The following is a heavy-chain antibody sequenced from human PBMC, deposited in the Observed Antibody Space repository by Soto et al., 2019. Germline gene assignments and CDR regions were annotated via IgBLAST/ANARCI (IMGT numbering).Heavy chain of an antibody. D-gene: IGHD6-25*01. CDR1: GFTFSAYS. Sequence: VHLLESGGGLVQPGGSLRLSCAASGFTFSAYSLSWVRQAPGKGLQWVSGISGLGGSRYYADSVKGRFTISRDNSKNSLYLPMDSLIVEDTAVYYCAKSYGNTWQRYYFDYWGQGTLLTVSS. CDR3: AKSYGNTWQRYYFDY. J-gene: IGHJ4*02. V-gene: IGHV3-23*01. CDR2: ISGLGGSR.